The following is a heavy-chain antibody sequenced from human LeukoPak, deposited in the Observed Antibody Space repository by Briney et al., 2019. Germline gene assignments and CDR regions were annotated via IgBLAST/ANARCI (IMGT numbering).Heavy chain of an antibody. CDR1: GASVSSSGQY. CDR3: ARDWDGVDDFNTFDI. D-gene: IGHD5/OR15-5a*01. J-gene: IGHJ3*02. V-gene: IGHV4-39*07. Sequence: PSETLSLTCSVSGASVSSSGQYWGWVRQPPGEGLEFLGALHFSGSTHYSPSLESRVTISVDTSKNQFSLKLNSVTPADTAVYYCARDWDGVDDFNTFDIWGQGTLVTVSS. CDR2: LHFSGST.